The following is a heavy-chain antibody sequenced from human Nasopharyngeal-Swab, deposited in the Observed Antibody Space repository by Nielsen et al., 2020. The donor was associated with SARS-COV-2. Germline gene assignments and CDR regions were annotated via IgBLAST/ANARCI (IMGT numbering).Heavy chain of an antibody. CDR3: AKSYSSYTFDH. V-gene: IGHV3-30*18. CDR1: GFTFSSYG. Sequence: GESLEISCAASGFTFSSYGMHLVRQAPGKGLEWVAVISYDGNNKYYADSVKGRFTISRDNSKNTLYLQLNSLRAEDTAVYFCAKSYSSYTFDHWGQGTLVTVSS. J-gene: IGHJ4*02. D-gene: IGHD6-6*01. CDR2: ISYDGNNK.